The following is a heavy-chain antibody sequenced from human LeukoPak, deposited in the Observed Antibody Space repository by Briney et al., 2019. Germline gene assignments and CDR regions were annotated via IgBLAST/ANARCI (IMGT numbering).Heavy chain of an antibody. CDR2: INHSGST. J-gene: IGHJ6*04. D-gene: IGHD2-2*01. V-gene: IGHV4-34*01. Sequence: SETLSLTCTVSGGSISSYYWSWIRQPPGKGLEWIGEINHSGSTNYNPSLKSRVTISVDTSKNQFSLKLSSVTAAATAVYYCARGLRIVVGYYYYGMDVWGKGTTVTVSS. CDR3: ARGLRIVVGYYYYGMDV. CDR1: GGSISSYY.